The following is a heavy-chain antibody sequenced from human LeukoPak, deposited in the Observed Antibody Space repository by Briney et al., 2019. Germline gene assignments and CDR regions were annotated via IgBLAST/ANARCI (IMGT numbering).Heavy chain of an antibody. Sequence: PSETLSLTCAVYGGSFSGYYWSWIRQPPGKGLEWIGEINHSGSTNYNPSLKSRVTISVDTSKNQFSLKLSSVTAADTAVYYCARPDYSSDWYNFDYWGQGTLVTVSS. CDR3: ARPDYSSDWYNFDY. D-gene: IGHD6-19*01. CDR1: GGSFSGYY. V-gene: IGHV4-34*01. J-gene: IGHJ4*02. CDR2: INHSGST.